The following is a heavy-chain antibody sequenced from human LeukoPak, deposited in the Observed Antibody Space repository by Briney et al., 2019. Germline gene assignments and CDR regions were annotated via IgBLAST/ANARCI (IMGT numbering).Heavy chain of an antibody. CDR3: ARDGTAAGLYFDL. D-gene: IGHD6-13*01. J-gene: IGHJ4*01. CDR1: GFTFSSYS. Sequence: GGSLRLSCAASGFTFSSYSMNWVRQAPGKGPEWVASIRQDGSEKTYVDSVKGRFTISRDNTKNSLSLQLNGLRAEDTAVYYCARDGTAAGLYFDLWGQGTLVTVSS. CDR2: IRQDGSEK. V-gene: IGHV3-7*01.